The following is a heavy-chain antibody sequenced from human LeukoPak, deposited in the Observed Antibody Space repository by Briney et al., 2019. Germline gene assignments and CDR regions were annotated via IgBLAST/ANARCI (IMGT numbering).Heavy chain of an antibody. CDR2: IYDSGST. CDR3: ATEGPSGIYTFDI. Sequence: SETLSLTFTVSGGSISGYYWSWIRQPPGKGLEWIGYIYDSGSTNYNPSLKSRVTISVDTSKNQFSLKLRSVTTADTAVYYCATEGPSGIYTFDIWGQGTMVTVSS. V-gene: IGHV4-59*01. J-gene: IGHJ3*02. CDR1: GGSISGYY. D-gene: IGHD1-26*01.